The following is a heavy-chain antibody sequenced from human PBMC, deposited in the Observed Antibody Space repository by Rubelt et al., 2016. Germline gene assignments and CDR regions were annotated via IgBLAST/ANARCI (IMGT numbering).Heavy chain of an antibody. CDR3: TAADYYDSSGPIDY. V-gene: IGHV3-73*01. J-gene: IGHJ4*02. Sequence: AASGFTFSNYAMSWVRQASGKGLEWVGRIRTKPNSYATAYGAAVKGRFTISRDDSKNTAYLQMNSLKTEDTAVYYCTAADYYDSSGPIDYWGQGTQVTVSS. CDR2: IRTKPNSYAT. CDR1: GFTFSNYA. D-gene: IGHD3-22*01.